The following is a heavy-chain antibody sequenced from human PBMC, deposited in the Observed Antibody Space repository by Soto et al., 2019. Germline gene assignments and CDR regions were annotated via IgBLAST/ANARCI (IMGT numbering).Heavy chain of an antibody. V-gene: IGHV1-2*04. CDR3: ATWVDYGDFEGFDF. J-gene: IGHJ4*01. D-gene: IGHD4-17*01. Sequence: ASVKVSFKTSGYIFTDYKLHWVRQAPGQGLEWMGWVDPNGGGSNSAQKFQGSVTMTWDTSITTAYLDLTRLTTNDTATYFCATWVDYGDFEGFDFWG. CDR2: VDPNGGGS. CDR1: GYIFTDYK.